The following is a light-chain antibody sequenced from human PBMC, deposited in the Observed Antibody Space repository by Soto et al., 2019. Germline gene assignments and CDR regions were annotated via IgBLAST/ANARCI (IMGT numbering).Light chain of an antibody. Sequence: QLVLTQSPSASASLGASVKLPCTRTRGHTGYAIAWHQQQPEKGPRYLMKLNSDGSHSKGDGIPDRFSGSSSGAERYLTSSSLQSEDEADYYCQTWGTGTWVFGGGTKLTVL. CDR3: QTWGTGTWV. CDR1: RGHTGYA. V-gene: IGLV4-69*01. J-gene: IGLJ3*02. CDR2: LNSDGSH.